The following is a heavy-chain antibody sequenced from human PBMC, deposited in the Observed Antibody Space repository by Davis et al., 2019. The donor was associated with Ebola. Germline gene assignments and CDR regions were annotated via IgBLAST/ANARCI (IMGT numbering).Heavy chain of an antibody. CDR3: ARLGSAPFDY. CDR2: IIPMFRSP. CDR1: GYTFTSYD. J-gene: IGHJ4*02. D-gene: IGHD1-26*01. V-gene: IGHV1-69*13. Sequence: SVKVSCKASGYTFTSYDINWVRQAPGQGLEWLGGIIPMFRSPNYAQKFQGRVTITADESTSTAYMELSSLRSEDTAVYYCARLGSAPFDYWGQGTLVTVSS.